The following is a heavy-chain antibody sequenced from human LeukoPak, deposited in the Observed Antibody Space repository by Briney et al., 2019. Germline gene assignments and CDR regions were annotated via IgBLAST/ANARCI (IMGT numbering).Heavy chain of an antibody. Sequence: ASVKVSCKASGYTFTSYGISWVRQAPGQGLEWMGWISAYNGNTDYAQKLQGRVTMTTDTSTSTAYMELRSLRSDDTAVYYCARRYCSGGSCYSPRNPLDYWGQGTLVTVSS. CDR1: GYTFTSYG. CDR2: ISAYNGNT. J-gene: IGHJ4*02. V-gene: IGHV1-18*01. CDR3: ARRYCSGGSCYSPRNPLDY. D-gene: IGHD2-15*01.